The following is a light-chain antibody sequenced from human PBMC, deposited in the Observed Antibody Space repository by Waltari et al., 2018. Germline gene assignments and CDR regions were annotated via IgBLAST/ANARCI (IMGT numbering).Light chain of an antibody. J-gene: IGKJ1*01. CDR2: GAS. CDR1: QSVTTN. CDR3: LQYENWPRT. Sequence: EIVMTQTPATLSVSPGERVTLSCRASQSVTTNLAWYQQKPGQAPRLLIYGASARATGGPARFTGSGYGTEFTLTISSLQSEDFAVYYCLQYENWPRTFGQGTKVEIK. V-gene: IGKV3-15*01.